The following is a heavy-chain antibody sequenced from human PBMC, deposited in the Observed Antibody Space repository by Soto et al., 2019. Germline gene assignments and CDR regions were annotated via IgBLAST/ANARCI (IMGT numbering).Heavy chain of an antibody. D-gene: IGHD4-17*01. CDR1: GFTFSTSW. CDR2: INSDGSST. CDR3: ARGEDYGDSLNY. V-gene: IGHV3-74*01. J-gene: IGHJ4*02. Sequence: EVQLVESGGGLVQPGGPLGFPCAPPGFTFSTSWSHGVRQAPGKGLVWVSRINSDGSSTSYADSVKGRLTISRDNAKKTLYLQMNSLRAEDTAVYYCARGEDYGDSLNYWGQGTLVTVSS.